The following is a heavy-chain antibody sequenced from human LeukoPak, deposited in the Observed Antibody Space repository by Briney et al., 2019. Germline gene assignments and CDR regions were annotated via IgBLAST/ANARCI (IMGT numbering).Heavy chain of an antibody. CDR1: GFTFSSYS. Sequence: KSGGSLRLFCAASGFTFSSYSINWVRQAPGKGLEWVSSISSSSSYIYYADSVKGRFTISRDNAKNSLYLQMNSLRAEDTALYYCAKSDDILTGYYAEGYFDYWGQGTLVTVSS. CDR3: AKSDDILTGYYAEGYFDY. CDR2: ISSSSSYI. D-gene: IGHD3-9*01. J-gene: IGHJ4*02. V-gene: IGHV3-21*04.